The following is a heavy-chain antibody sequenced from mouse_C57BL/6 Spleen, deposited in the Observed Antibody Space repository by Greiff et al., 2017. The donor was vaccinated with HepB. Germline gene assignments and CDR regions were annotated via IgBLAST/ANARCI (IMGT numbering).Heavy chain of an antibody. CDR3: ARGETAQTAWFAY. D-gene: IGHD3-2*02. Sequence: QVQLQQPGAELVKPGASVKLSCKASGYTFTSYWMHWVKQRPGRGLEWIGGIDPNSGGTKYNEKFKSKATLTVDKPSSTAYMQLSSLTSEDSAVYYCARGETAQTAWFAYWGQGTLVTVSA. V-gene: IGHV1-72*01. J-gene: IGHJ3*01. CDR1: GYTFTSYW. CDR2: IDPNSGGT.